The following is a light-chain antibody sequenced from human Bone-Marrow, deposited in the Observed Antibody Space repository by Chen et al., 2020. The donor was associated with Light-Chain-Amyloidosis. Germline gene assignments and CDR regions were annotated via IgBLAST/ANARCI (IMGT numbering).Light chain of an antibody. CDR1: QSVLYSSNNKNF. Sequence: DIVMTQSPDSLAVSLGERATINCKASQSVLYSSNNKNFLAWYQQKAGQTPKLLIYWASTRESGIPDRFSGSGSGTDFTLTISSLHAEDVAVYYCQQYFGSLFSFGQVTRLEIK. CDR2: WAS. J-gene: IGKJ5*01. V-gene: IGKV4-1*01. CDR3: QQYFGSLFS.